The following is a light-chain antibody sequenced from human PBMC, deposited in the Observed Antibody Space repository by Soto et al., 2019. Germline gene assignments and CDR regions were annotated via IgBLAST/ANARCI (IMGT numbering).Light chain of an antibody. Sequence: DIVMPQSPLSLPVTPGEPASISCRSSQSLLHSNGYNCLDWYLQKPGQSPQLLIYLGSNRASGVPDRFSGSGSGTDFTLKISSLEAEDVAVYYCMHWTLCPITFGQGTRLEIK. J-gene: IGKJ5*01. V-gene: IGKV2-28*01. CDR1: QSLLHSNGYNC. CDR2: LGS. CDR3: MHWTLCPIT.